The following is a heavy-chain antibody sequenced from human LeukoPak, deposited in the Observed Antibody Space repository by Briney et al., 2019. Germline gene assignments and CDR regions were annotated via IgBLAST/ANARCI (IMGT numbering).Heavy chain of an antibody. Sequence: GGSLRLSCAASGFTFSSYAMSWVRQAPGKGLEWVSAISGSGGSTYYADSVKGRFTISRDNSKNTLYLQMNSLRAEDTAVYYCAKDSLSGTLLGNWFDPWGQGTLVTVSS. CDR1: GFTFSSYA. CDR3: AKDSLSGTLLGNWFDP. J-gene: IGHJ5*02. V-gene: IGHV3-23*01. D-gene: IGHD1-26*01. CDR2: ISGSGGST.